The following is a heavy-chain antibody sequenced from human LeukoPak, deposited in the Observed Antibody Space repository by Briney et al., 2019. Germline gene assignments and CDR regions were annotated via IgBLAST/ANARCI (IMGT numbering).Heavy chain of an antibody. CDR1: GFTFSSHA. Sequence: PGGSLRLSCAASGFTFSSHAMHWVRQAPGKGLEWVAVISSDGNNKYYADSVKGRFTISRDYSKNTLYLQMNSLRAEDTAVYYCARAHYYDSSGYYHYFDYWGQGTLVTVSS. CDR2: ISSDGNNK. CDR3: ARAHYYDSSGYYHYFDY. V-gene: IGHV3-30-3*01. J-gene: IGHJ4*02. D-gene: IGHD3-22*01.